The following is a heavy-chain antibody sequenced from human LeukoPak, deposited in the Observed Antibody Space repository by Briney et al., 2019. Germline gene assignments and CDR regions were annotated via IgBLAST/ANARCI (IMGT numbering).Heavy chain of an antibody. Sequence: GESLKISCKGSGYSFTSYWIGWVRQMPGKGLEWMGIIYPGDCDTRYSPSFQGQVTISADKSISTAYLQWSSLKASDTAMYYCARLTYYYDSSGYYYVPQPDDYWGQGTLVTVSS. D-gene: IGHD3-22*01. CDR3: ARLTYYYDSSGYYYVPQPDDY. V-gene: IGHV5-51*01. J-gene: IGHJ4*02. CDR2: IYPGDCDT. CDR1: GYSFTSYW.